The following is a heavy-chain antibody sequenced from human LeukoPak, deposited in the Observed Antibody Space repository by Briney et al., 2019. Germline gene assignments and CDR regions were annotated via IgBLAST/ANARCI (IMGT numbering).Heavy chain of an antibody. CDR3: AKGSFLDYFDY. CDR1: GFTFSSYS. V-gene: IGHV3-21*01. CDR2: ISSSSTYI. Sequence: PGGSLRLSCVASGFTFSSYSMNWVRQAPGKGLEWVSSISSSSTYIYYADSVKGRFTISRDNAKNSLYLQVNSLRAEDTAVYYCAKGSFLDYFDYWGQGTLVTVSS. J-gene: IGHJ4*02. D-gene: IGHD1-1*01.